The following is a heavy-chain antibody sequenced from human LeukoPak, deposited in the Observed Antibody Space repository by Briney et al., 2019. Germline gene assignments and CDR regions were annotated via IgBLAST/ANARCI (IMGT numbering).Heavy chain of an antibody. CDR2: ILPDDSDT. CDR1: GYRFTNYW. V-gene: IGHV5-51*01. Sequence: GESLKISCNVSGYRFTNYWIAWVRQMPGKGLDFMGIILPDDSDTRYNPSFRGQITISVAKSINTAYLQWNSLRASDTATYYCARQGAGASHYDDTGLPRGAFDVWGQGTMLTVSS. J-gene: IGHJ3*01. D-gene: IGHD3-22*01. CDR3: ARQGAGASHYDDTGLPRGAFDV.